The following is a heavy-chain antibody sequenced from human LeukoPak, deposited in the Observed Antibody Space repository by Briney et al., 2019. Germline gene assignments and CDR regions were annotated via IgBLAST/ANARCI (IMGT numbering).Heavy chain of an antibody. V-gene: IGHV3-73*01. Sequence: GGSLRLSCAASGFTFSGSTMNWVRQASGKGLEWVGRIRSKANSYATSYAASVKGRFIISRDDSKNTAYQHMNSLRTEDTAVYYCIRLPDWGQGTLVTVSS. CDR1: GFTFSGST. CDR2: IRSKANSYAT. CDR3: IRLPD. J-gene: IGHJ1*01.